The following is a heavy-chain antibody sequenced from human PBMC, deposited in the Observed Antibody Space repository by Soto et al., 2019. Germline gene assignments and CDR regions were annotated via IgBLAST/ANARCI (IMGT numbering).Heavy chain of an antibody. CDR1: GGSISSSSYY. J-gene: IGHJ4*02. CDR2: IYYSGST. Sequence: PSETLSLTCTVSGGSISSSSYYWGWIRQPPGKGLEWIGSIYYSGSTYYNPSLKSRVTISVGTSKNQFSLKLSSVTAADTAVYYCATLTNIVVVPAAMPDWGQGTLVTVSS. CDR3: ATLTNIVVVPAAMPD. D-gene: IGHD2-2*01. V-gene: IGHV4-39*01.